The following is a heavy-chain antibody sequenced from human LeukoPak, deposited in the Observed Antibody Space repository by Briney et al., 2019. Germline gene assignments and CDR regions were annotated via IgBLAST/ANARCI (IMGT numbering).Heavy chain of an antibody. Sequence: ASVKVSCKASGYTFTSYGISWVRQAPGQGLKWMGWISAYNGNTNYAQKLQGRVTMTTDTSTSTAYMELSSLRSEDTAVYYCARTSELLWFGELAHAFDIWGQGTMVTVSS. D-gene: IGHD3-10*01. CDR2: ISAYNGNT. CDR1: GYTFTSYG. CDR3: ARTSELLWFGELAHAFDI. V-gene: IGHV1-18*01. J-gene: IGHJ3*02.